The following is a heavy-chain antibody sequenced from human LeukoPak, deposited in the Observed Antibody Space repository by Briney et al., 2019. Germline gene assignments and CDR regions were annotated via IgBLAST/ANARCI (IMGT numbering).Heavy chain of an antibody. CDR1: GGSISSYY. D-gene: IGHD1-26*01. J-gene: IGHJ5*02. CDR3: ARGAPYNWFDP. V-gene: IGHV4-59*01. CDR2: IYYSGST. Sequence: SETLSLTCTVSGGSISSYYWSWIRQPPGKRLEWIGYIYYSGSTNYNPSLKSRVTISVDPSKNQFSLELSSVTAADTAVYYCARGAPYNWFDPWGQGTLVTVSS.